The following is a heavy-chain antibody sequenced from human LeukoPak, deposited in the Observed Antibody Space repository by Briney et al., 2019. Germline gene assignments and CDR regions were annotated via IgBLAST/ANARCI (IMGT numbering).Heavy chain of an antibody. D-gene: IGHD6-13*01. V-gene: IGHV4-39*07. CDR1: GGSISSSSYY. CDR2: IYYSGST. J-gene: IGHJ4*02. CDR3: ARGVAKAAAGTFDY. Sequence: SETLSLTCTVSGGSISSSSYYWGWIRQPPGKGLEWIGSIYYSGSTYYNPSLKSRVTISVDTSKNQFSLKLSSVTAADTAVYYCARGVAKAAAGTFDYWGQGTLVTVSS.